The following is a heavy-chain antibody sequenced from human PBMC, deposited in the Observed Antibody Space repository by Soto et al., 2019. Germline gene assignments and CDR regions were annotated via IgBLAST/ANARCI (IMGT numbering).Heavy chain of an antibody. Sequence: SVKVSCKASGGTFSSISISWVRQAPGQGLEWMGGIIPIFGTANYAQKFQGRVTITADESTSTAYMELSSLRSEDTAVYYCARLGATSQTGFDPWGQGTLVTVSS. V-gene: IGHV1-69*01. D-gene: IGHD1-26*01. CDR3: ARLGATSQTGFDP. J-gene: IGHJ5*02. CDR1: GGTFSSIS. CDR2: IIPIFGTA.